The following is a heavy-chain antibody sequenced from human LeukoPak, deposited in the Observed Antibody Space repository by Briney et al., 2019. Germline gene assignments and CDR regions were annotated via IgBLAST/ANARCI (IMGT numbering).Heavy chain of an antibody. V-gene: IGHV1-46*01. CDR2: INPSGGST. D-gene: IGHD3-10*01. CDR1: GYTFTNYY. J-gene: IGHJ5*02. Sequence: ASVKVSCKASGYTFTNYYIHWVRQAPGQGLECMGIINPSGGSTSYAQKFQGRVTMTRDMSTSTVYMELRSLRSDDTAVYYCARDMGAMVRGENWFDPWGQGTLVTVSS. CDR3: ARDMGAMVRGENWFDP.